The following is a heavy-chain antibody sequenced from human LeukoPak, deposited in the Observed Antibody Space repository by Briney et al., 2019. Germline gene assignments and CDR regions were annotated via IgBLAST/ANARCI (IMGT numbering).Heavy chain of an antibody. CDR1: GFTFSSYA. V-gene: IGHV3-23*01. J-gene: IGHJ6*04. CDR3: AKGQLPQLLHPMDV. CDR2: ISGSGGSI. Sequence: GGSLRLSCAASGFTFSSYAVSWVRQAPGKGLEWVAGISGSGGSIYYADSVKGRFTVSRDNSKNTLYVQMNSLRAEDTAVYYCAKGQLPQLLHPMDVWGKGTTVTVSS. D-gene: IGHD2-2*01.